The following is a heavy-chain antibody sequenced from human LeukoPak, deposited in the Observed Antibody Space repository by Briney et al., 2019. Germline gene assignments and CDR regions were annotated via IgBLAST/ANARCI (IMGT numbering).Heavy chain of an antibody. V-gene: IGHV3-48*03. D-gene: IGHD5-18*01. Sequence: GGSLRLSCAASGFTFSSYEMNWVRQAPGKGLEWVSYISSSGSTIYNADSVKGRFTISRDHAKNSLYLQMNSLRAEDTAVYYCARVEFSYGDDAFDIWGQGTMVTVSS. CDR2: ISSSGSTI. CDR1: GFTFSSYE. J-gene: IGHJ3*02. CDR3: ARVEFSYGDDAFDI.